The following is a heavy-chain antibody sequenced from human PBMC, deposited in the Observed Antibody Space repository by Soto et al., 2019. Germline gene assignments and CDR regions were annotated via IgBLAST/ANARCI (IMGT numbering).Heavy chain of an antibody. Sequence: EVQLVESGGGLVKPGGSLRLSCAASGFTFSSYTLNWVRQAPGKGLEWVSSISSSSSYIYYADSLKGRFTISRDNAKNSLYLRMNSLRAEDTAVYYCARGSSYDILSGYPADYWGQGTLVTVSS. CDR1: GFTFSSYT. V-gene: IGHV3-21*01. CDR3: ARGSSYDILSGYPADY. CDR2: ISSSSSYI. J-gene: IGHJ4*02. D-gene: IGHD3-9*01.